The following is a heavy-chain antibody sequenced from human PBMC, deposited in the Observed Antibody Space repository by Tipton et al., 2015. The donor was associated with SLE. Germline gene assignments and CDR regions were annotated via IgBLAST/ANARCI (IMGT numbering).Heavy chain of an antibody. CDR2: INHSGST. D-gene: IGHD6-19*01. Sequence: TLSLTCAVYGGSFSGYYWSWIRQPPGKGLEWIGEINHSGSTNYNPSLKSRVTISVDTPKNQFSLKLSSVTAADTAVYYCARIRTESSGWFTLYYYYGMDVWGQGTTVTVSS. CDR3: ARIRTESSGWFTLYYYYGMDV. CDR1: GGSFSGYY. V-gene: IGHV4-34*01. J-gene: IGHJ6*02.